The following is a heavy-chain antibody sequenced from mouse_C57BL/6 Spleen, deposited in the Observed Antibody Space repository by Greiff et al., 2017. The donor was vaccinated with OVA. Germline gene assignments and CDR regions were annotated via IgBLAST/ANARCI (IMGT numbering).Heavy chain of an antibody. CDR1: GFTFSDYG. Sequence: DVMLVESGGGLVKPGGSLKLSCAASGFTFSDYGMHWVRQAPEKGLEWVAYISSGSSTIYYADTVKGRFTISRDNAKNTLFLQMTSLRSEDTAMYYCAREELGRYYAMDYWGQGTSVTVSS. V-gene: IGHV5-17*01. J-gene: IGHJ4*01. D-gene: IGHD4-1*01. CDR2: ISSGSSTI. CDR3: AREELGRYYAMDY.